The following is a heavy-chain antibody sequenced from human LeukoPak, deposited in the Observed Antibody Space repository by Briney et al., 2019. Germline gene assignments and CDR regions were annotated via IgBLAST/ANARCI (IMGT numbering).Heavy chain of an antibody. CDR3: AKSYCISTSCYFLFDY. CDR2: INWNSGSI. V-gene: IGHV3-9*01. J-gene: IGHJ4*02. CDR1: GFTFDDYA. D-gene: IGHD2-2*01. Sequence: GGSLRLSCGASGFTFDDYAMHWVRQAPGKGLEWVSGINWNSGSIGYADSVKGRFTISRDNAKNSLYLQMNSLRVEDTALYYCAKSYCISTSCYFLFDYWGQGTLVTVSS.